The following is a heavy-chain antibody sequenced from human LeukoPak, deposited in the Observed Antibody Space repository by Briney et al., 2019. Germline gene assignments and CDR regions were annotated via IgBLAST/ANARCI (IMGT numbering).Heavy chain of an antibody. CDR3: AREGTGDYNSRRSPGFDI. CDR2: INPNSGGT. CDR1: GYSFSIYY. V-gene: IGHV1-2*02. J-gene: IGHJ3*02. D-gene: IGHD3-10*01. Sequence: GASVKVSCKASGYSFSIYYIHRVRQAPGQGLEWMGWINPNSGGTNYAQKFQGRVTMTRDTSIDTASMELTSLTSDDTAIYYCAREGTGDYNSRRSPGFDIWGQGTVVTVSS.